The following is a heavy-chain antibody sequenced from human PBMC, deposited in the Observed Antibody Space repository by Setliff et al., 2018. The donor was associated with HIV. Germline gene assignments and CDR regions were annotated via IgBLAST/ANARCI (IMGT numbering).Heavy chain of an antibody. CDR1: GGSISSYY. CDR3: ARHVSGSYHSPFQH. J-gene: IGHJ1*01. Sequence: NPSETLSLTCTVSGGSISSYYWSWIRQPPGKGLEWMGYMYYSGSTNYNPSLKSRVTISGDTSKNQFSLKLTPVTAADTAVYYCARHVSGSYHSPFQHWGQGALVTVSS. D-gene: IGHD1-26*01. V-gene: IGHV4-59*08. CDR2: MYYSGST.